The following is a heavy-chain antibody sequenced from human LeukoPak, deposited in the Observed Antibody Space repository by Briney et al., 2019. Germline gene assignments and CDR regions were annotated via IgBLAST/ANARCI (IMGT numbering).Heavy chain of an antibody. CDR2: ISYDGSNK. V-gene: IGHV3-30-3*01. Sequence: GGSLRLSCAASGFTFSSYAMHWVRQAPGKGLEWVAVISYDGSNKYYADSVKGRFTISRDNSKNTLYLQMNSLRAEDTAVYYCAKDSPGNPGDYWGQGTLVTVSS. CDR1: GFTFSSYA. J-gene: IGHJ4*02. D-gene: IGHD1-14*01. CDR3: AKDSPGNPGDY.